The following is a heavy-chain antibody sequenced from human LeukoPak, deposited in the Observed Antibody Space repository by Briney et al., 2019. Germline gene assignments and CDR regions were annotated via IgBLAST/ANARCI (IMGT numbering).Heavy chain of an antibody. J-gene: IGHJ4*02. CDR1: GFTFSSYG. Sequence: PGGSLRLSCAASGFTFSSYGMHWVRQAPGKGLEWVALISYDGSNKYYADSVKGRFTISRDNSKNTVSLQMNSLRAGDTAVYYCARRISSDSGIYSGLGFDYWGQGTLVTVSS. D-gene: IGHD1-26*01. V-gene: IGHV3-30*03. CDR2: ISYDGSNK. CDR3: ARRISSDSGIYSGLGFDY.